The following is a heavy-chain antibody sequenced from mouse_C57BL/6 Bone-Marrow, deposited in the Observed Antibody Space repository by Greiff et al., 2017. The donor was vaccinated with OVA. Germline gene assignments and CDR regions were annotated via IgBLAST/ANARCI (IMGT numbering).Heavy chain of an antibody. D-gene: IGHD2-2*01. J-gene: IGHJ2*01. CDR2: INPGSGGT. CDR3: ARSMVTTGDDFDY. CDR1: GYAFTNYL. V-gene: IGHV1-54*01. Sequence: QVQLQQSGAELVRPGTSVKVSCKASGYAFTNYLIEWVKQRPGQGLEWIGVINPGSGGTNYNEKFKGKATLTADKSSSTAYMQLSSLTSEDSAVYFCARSMVTTGDDFDYWGQGTTLTVSS.